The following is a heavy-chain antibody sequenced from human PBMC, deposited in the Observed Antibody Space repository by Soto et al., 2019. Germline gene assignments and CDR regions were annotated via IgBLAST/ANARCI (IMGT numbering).Heavy chain of an antibody. CDR2: IWYDGSKK. Sequence: QVQLVESGGGVVQPGRSLRLSCAASGFTFSSYGMHWVRQAPGKGLQWGAVIWYDGSKKYYADSVKGRFTTSRDNSQNTLYLQMNSLRAEDTAVYYCARDYQLTHFDYWGQGTLVTVSS. CDR3: ARDYQLTHFDY. D-gene: IGHD2-2*01. J-gene: IGHJ4*02. CDR1: GFTFSSYG. V-gene: IGHV3-33*01.